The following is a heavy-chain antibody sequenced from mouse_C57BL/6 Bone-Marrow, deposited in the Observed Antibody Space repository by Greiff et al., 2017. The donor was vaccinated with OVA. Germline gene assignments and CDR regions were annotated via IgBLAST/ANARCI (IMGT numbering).Heavy chain of an antibody. CDR1: GYTFTSYW. Sequence: QVQLQQPGAELVKPGASVKLSCKASGYTFTSYWMQWVKQRPGQGLEWIGEIDPSDSYTNYNQKFKGKATLTVDTSSSTAYMQLSSLTSEDSAVYYCAREDYYGSSFDDWGQGTTLTVSS. CDR2: IDPSDSYT. J-gene: IGHJ2*01. D-gene: IGHD1-1*01. V-gene: IGHV1-50*01. CDR3: AREDYYGSSFDD.